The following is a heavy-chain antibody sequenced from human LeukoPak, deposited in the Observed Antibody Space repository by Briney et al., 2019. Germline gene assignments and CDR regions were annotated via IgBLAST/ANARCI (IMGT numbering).Heavy chain of an antibody. V-gene: IGHV3-21*01. J-gene: IGHJ4*02. CDR3: ARDPNRGLFDY. Sequence: GSLRLSCAASGFTFSSYSMNWVRQAPGKGLEGVSSISSSSSYIYYADSVKGRFTISRDNAKNSLYLQMNSLRAEDTAVYYCARDPNRGLFDYWGQGTLVTVSS. CDR2: ISSSSSYI. CDR1: GFTFSSYS.